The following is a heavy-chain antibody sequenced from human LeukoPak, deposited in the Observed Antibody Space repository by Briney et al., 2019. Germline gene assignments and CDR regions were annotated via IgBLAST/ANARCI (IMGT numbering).Heavy chain of an antibody. CDR3: ARGPRGYCSSTSCRYPGNWFDP. CDR1: GGSFSGYY. D-gene: IGHD2-2*01. J-gene: IGHJ5*02. V-gene: IGHV4-34*01. CDR2: INHSGST. Sequence: SETLSLTCAVYGGSFSGYYLSWIRQPPGKGLEWIGEINHSGSTNYNPSLKSRVTISVDTSKNQFSLKLSSVTAADTAVYYCARGPRGYCSSTSCRYPGNWFDPWGQGTLVTVSS.